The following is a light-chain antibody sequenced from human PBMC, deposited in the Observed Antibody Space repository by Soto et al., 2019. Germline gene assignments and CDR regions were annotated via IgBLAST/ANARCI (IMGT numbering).Light chain of an antibody. J-gene: IGLJ1*01. CDR3: CSYAGSSTYV. V-gene: IGLV2-23*01. Sequence: QPASVSGSPGQSITISCTGTSSDVGSYDFVSWYQQHPGKAPKLMIFDASKRPSGVSNRFSGSKSGNTASLTISGLQAEDEADYYCCSYAGSSTYVFGTGTKVTVL. CDR2: DAS. CDR1: SSDVGSYDF.